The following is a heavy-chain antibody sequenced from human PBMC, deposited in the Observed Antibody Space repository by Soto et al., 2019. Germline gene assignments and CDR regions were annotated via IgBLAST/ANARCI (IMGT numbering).Heavy chain of an antibody. CDR3: ARDIEAAGYYSGMDV. CDR2: ISAYNGNT. Sequence: ASVKVSCKASGYTFTSYGISWVRQAPGQGLEWMGWISAYNGNTNYAQKLQGRVTMTTDTSTSTAYMELRSLRSDDTAVYYCARDIEAAGYYSGMDVWGQGTTVTVSS. CDR1: GYTFTSYG. J-gene: IGHJ6*02. D-gene: IGHD6-13*01. V-gene: IGHV1-18*01.